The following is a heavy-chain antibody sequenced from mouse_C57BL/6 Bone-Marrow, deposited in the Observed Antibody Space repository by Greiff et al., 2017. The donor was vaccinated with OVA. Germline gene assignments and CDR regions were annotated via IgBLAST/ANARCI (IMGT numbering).Heavy chain of an antibody. D-gene: IGHD1-2*01. CDR2: IYPGSGST. V-gene: IGHV1-55*01. Sequence: QVQLQQPGAELVKPGASVKMSCKASGYTFTSYWITWVKQRPGQGLEWIGDIYPGSGSTTYNEKFKSKATLTVVPSSSTAYMKLSSWTPEDLAVYYWAIPPGYGSDNWGEGTTRTVSS. J-gene: IGHJ2*01. CDR1: GYTFTSYW. CDR3: AIPPGYGSDN.